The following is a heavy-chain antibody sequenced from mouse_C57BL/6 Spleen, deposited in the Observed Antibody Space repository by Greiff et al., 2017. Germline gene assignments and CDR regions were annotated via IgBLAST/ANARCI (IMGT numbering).Heavy chain of an antibody. Sequence: VQLVESGPGLVAPSQSLSITCTVSGFSLTSYGVSWVRQPPGKGLEWLGVIWGAGSTNYHSALISRLCISKDNSKSQVFLKLNSLQTDDTATYYCAKPRDGSSYLYWYFDVWGTGTTVTVSS. D-gene: IGHD1-1*01. CDR3: AKPRDGSSYLYWYFDV. V-gene: IGHV2-3*01. CDR2: IWGAGST. CDR1: GFSLTSYG. J-gene: IGHJ1*03.